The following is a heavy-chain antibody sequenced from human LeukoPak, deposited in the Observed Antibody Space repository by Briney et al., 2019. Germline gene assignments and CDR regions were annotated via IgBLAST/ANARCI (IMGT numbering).Heavy chain of an antibody. V-gene: IGHV3-48*02. Sequence: GGSLRLSCAASGFTVSSKYMSWVRQAPGKGLEWISYISSSSSAIYYADSVKGRSTISRDNAKNSLYLQMNSLRDEDTAVYYCVRDHYYSFDYWGQGTLVTVSS. CDR3: VRDHYYSFDY. CDR2: ISSSSSAI. D-gene: IGHD2/OR15-2a*01. J-gene: IGHJ4*02. CDR1: GFTVSSKY.